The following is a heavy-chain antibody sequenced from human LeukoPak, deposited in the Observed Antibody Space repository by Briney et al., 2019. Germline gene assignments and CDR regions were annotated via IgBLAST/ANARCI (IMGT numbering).Heavy chain of an antibody. V-gene: IGHV1-2*02. CDR1: GYTFTGYY. J-gene: IGHJ4*02. CDR2: INPNSGGT. Sequence: GASVKVSCKASGYTFTGYYMHWVRQAPGQGLEWMGWINPNSGGTNYAQKFQGRVTMTEDTSTDTAYMELSSLRSEDTAVYYCATGSYEYQLPSLWGQGTLVTVSS. CDR3: ATGSYEYQLPSL. D-gene: IGHD2-2*01.